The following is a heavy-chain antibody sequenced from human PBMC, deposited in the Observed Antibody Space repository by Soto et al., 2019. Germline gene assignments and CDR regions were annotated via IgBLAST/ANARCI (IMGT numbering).Heavy chain of an antibody. J-gene: IGHJ5*02. D-gene: IGHD2-15*01. CDR3: VRGGIAGHWFDP. Sequence: QVQLQESGPGLVQPSETLSLTCSVSRAFINSGGFYYSWIRQPPGKGLEWLGYIFHSGSTLYTPSLRGRLTLSADTSRNQLSLHLPSVTAADTAVYYCVRGGIAGHWFDPWGQGILVTVSS. CDR1: RAFINSGGFY. CDR2: IFHSGST. V-gene: IGHV4-31*03.